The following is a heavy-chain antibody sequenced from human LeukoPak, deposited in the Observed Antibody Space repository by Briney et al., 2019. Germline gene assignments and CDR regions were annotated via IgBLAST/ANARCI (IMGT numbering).Heavy chain of an antibody. Sequence: SVKVSCKASGGTFSSYAISWVRQAPGQGLEWMGRIIPILGIANYAQKFQGRVTITADKSTSTAYMELSSLRSEDTAVYYCARDHRDNIVVVPAARSSWFDPWGQGTLVTVSS. J-gene: IGHJ5*02. V-gene: IGHV1-69*04. CDR1: GGTFSSYA. CDR3: ARDHRDNIVVVPAARSSWFDP. D-gene: IGHD2-2*01. CDR2: IIPILGIA.